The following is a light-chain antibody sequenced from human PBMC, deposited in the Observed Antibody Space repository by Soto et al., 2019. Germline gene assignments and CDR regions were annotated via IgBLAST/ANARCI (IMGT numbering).Light chain of an antibody. V-gene: IGLV2-14*03. CDR1: SSDVSGYNY. CDR3: NSYTSRSSVV. J-gene: IGLJ2*01. CDR2: DVS. Sequence: QSALTQPASVSGSPGQSITISCTGTSSDVSGYNYVSWYQHHPRKAPKLMIYDVSNRPSGVSNRFSGSKSGNTASLTISGLQAEDEADYYCNSYTSRSSVVFGGGTKLTVL.